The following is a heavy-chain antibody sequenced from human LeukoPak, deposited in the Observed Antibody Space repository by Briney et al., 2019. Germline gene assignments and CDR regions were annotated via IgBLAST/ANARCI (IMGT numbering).Heavy chain of an antibody. D-gene: IGHD3-16*02. V-gene: IGHV3-30-3*01. Sequence: GGSLRLSCAASGFTVSSNHMSWVRQAPGKGLEWVAVISNAGSNKNYADSVKGRFTISRDNSKNTLYLQMNSLRAEDTAVYYCARGEGLRLGELSLYYFDYWGQGTLVTVSS. CDR3: ARGEGLRLGELSLYYFDY. CDR1: GFTVSSNH. J-gene: IGHJ4*02. CDR2: ISNAGSNK.